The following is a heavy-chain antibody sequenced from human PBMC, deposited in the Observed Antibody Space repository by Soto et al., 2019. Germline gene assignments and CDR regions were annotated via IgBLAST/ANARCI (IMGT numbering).Heavy chain of an antibody. CDR2: IDKSGGDT. CDR1: GFTFTNYL. V-gene: IGHV3-23*05. J-gene: IGHJ4*02. D-gene: IGHD2-2*01. Sequence: LRLSCAASGFTFTNYLMTWVRQAPGKGLEWVSSIDKSGGDTYYADSVKGRFTISRDNSKNTLYLQMNGLRAEDTALYYCAKDTYSSSWYFWGQGTLVTVSS. CDR3: AKDTYSSSWYF.